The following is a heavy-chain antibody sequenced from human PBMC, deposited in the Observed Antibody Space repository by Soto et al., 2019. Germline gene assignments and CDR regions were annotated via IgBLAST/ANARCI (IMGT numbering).Heavy chain of an antibody. CDR2: ISGSGGST. V-gene: IGHV3-23*01. CDR1: GFTFSSYA. CDR3: AKGWLDIVVVVAAKRGYYYGMDV. Sequence: GGSLRLSCAASGFTFSSYAMSWVRQAPGKGLEWVSAISGSGGSTYYADSVKGRFTISRDNSKNTLYLQMNSLRAEDTAVYYCAKGWLDIVVVVAAKRGYYYGMDVWGQGTTVTVSS. D-gene: IGHD2-15*01. J-gene: IGHJ6*02.